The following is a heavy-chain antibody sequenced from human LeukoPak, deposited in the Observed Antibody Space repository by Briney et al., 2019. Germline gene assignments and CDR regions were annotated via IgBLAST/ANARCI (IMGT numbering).Heavy chain of an antibody. CDR1: GFTFSSDY. D-gene: IGHD3-10*02. CDR2: IKEDGGEQ. V-gene: IGHV3-7*01. J-gene: IGHJ6*04. Sequence: GGSLRLSCATSGFTFSSDYMSWVRQAPGKGLEWVANIKEDGGEQNYADSVKGRFTITRDNAKGTLFLQMNSLRAEDTAVYYCAELGITMIGGVWGKGTTVTISS. CDR3: AELGITMIGGV.